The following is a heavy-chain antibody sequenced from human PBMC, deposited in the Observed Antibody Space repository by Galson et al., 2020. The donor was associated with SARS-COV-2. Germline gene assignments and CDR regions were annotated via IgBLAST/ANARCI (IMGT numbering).Heavy chain of an antibody. V-gene: IGHV3-21*01. Sequence: GESPKTSCAASGFPFSSYSTNWVRQAPGNGLEWVSSISARSSYIYYADSVKGRFTISRDNAKNSLYLQMNSLRADDTALYYCARVGGMATTPTSYYYYCLDVWGPGTTVTVSS. J-gene: IGHJ6*02. CDR2: ISARSSYI. CDR3: ARVGGMATTPTSYYYYCLDV. D-gene: IGHD1-26*01. CDR1: GFPFSSYS.